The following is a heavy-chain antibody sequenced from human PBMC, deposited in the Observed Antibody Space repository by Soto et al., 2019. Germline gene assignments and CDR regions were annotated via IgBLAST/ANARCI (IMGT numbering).Heavy chain of an antibody. V-gene: IGHV4-31*03. CDR1: GGSISSGGYY. J-gene: IGHJ6*02. D-gene: IGHD2-21*02. CDR2: IYYSGST. CDR3: ARVCGGDCHYGMAV. Sequence: QVQLQESGPGLVKPSQTLSLTCTVSGGSISSGGYYWSWIRQHPGKGLEWIGYIYYSGSTYYNPSLKSRVTISVDTSKNQSSLKLSSVTAADTAVYYCARVCGGDCHYGMAVWGQGTTVTVSS.